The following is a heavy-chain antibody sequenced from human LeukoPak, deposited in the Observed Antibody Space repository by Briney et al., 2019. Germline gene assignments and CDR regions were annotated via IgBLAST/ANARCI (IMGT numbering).Heavy chain of an antibody. CDR1: GGTFSSYA. CDR2: IIPIFGTA. D-gene: IGHD1-26*01. Sequence: SVKVSCKASGGTFSSYAISWVRQAPGQGLEWMGGIIPIFGTANYAQKFQGRVTITADESTSTAYMELSSLRSEDTAVYYCARWELLPNWFDPWGQGTLVTVSS. J-gene: IGHJ5*02. CDR3: ARWELLPNWFDP. V-gene: IGHV1-69*13.